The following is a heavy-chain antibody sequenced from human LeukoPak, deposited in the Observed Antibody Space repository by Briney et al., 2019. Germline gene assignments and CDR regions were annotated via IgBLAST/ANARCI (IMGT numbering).Heavy chain of an antibody. J-gene: IGHJ5*02. CDR2: IYHSRST. V-gene: IGHV4-30-2*05. CDR1: GCSFSSCGFY. D-gene: IGHD6-13*01. CDR3: ARDQQKRFDP. Sequence: SETLSLSCTVSGCSFSSCGFYWSWNRQPPGKGLEGIGYIYHSRSTYDNPSLMDRVTISVDTSKNQFSLKLSSVTAADAAVYYCARDQQKRFDPWGQGTLVTVSS.